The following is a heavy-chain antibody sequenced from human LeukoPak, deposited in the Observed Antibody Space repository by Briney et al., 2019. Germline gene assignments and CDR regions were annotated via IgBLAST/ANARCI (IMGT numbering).Heavy chain of an antibody. V-gene: IGHV5-51*01. CDR2: IYPGDSDT. CDR3: ARVEQQLAAPFDY. CDR1: GYSFTSYW. Sequence: GESLKISCKGSGYSFTSYWIGWVRPMPGKGLEWMGIIYPGDSDTRYSPSFQGQVTISADKSISTAYLQWSSLKASDTAMYYCARVEQQLAAPFDYWGQGTLVTVSS. D-gene: IGHD6-13*01. J-gene: IGHJ4*02.